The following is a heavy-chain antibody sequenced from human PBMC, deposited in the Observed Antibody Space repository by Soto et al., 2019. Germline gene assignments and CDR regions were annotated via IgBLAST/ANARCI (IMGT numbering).Heavy chain of an antibody. CDR3: AKKGIAAAGTGHFDY. D-gene: IGHD6-13*01. CDR1: GFTFSSYA. Sequence: GGSLRLSCAASGFTFSSYAMSWVRQAPGKGLEWVSAISGSGGSTYYADSVKGRFTISRDKSKNTLYLQMNSLRAEDTAVYYCAKKGIAAAGTGHFDYWGQGTLVTVSS. CDR2: ISGSGGST. J-gene: IGHJ4*02. V-gene: IGHV3-23*01.